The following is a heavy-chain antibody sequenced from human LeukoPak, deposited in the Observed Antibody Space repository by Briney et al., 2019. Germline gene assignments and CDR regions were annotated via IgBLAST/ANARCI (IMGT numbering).Heavy chain of an antibody. CDR1: GFIFNNYA. CDR3: ARRGGSSWSSFDY. D-gene: IGHD6-13*01. J-gene: IGHJ4*01. CDR2: ISGLGGSA. V-gene: IGHV3-23*01. Sequence: GGSLRLSCVASGFIFNNYAMNRVRQAPGKGLEWVSGISGLGGSAYYAASVKGRFIISRDNSGNTLFFQLTNLRVEDTAVYYCARRGGSSWSSFDYWGHGTLVTVSS.